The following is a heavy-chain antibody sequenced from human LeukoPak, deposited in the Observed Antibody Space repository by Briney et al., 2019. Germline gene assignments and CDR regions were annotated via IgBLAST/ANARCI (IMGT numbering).Heavy chain of an antibody. CDR3: AKGYDFWSGYYQGDWFDP. J-gene: IGHJ5*02. CDR2: ISGSGGST. V-gene: IGHV3-23*01. D-gene: IGHD3-3*01. CDR1: GFTFSSYA. Sequence: GGSLRLSCAASGFTFSSYAMSWVRQAPGKGLEWVSAISGSGGSTYYADSVKGQFTISRDNSKNTLYLQMNSLRAEDTAVYYCAKGYDFWSGYYQGDWFDPWGQGTLVTVSS.